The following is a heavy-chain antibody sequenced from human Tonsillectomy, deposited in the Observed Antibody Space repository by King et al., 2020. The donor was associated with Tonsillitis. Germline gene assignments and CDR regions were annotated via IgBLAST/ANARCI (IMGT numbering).Heavy chain of an antibody. D-gene: IGHD3-3*01. CDR1: GYTFTGYY. CDR3: ARGPYYDFWSGYYNNWFDP. J-gene: IGHJ5*02. CDR2: INPNSGGT. V-gene: IGHV1-2*02. Sequence: VQLVESGAEVKKPGASVKFSCKASGYTFTGYYMHWVRQAPGQGLEWMGWINPNSGGTNYAQKFQGRVTMTRDTSISTAYMELSRLRSDDTAVYYCARGPYYDFWSGYYNNWFDPWGQGTLVTVSS.